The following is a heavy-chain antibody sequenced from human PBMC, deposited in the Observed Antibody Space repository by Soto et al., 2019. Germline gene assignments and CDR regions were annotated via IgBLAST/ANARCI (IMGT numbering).Heavy chain of an antibody. Sequence: QLQLQESGPGLVKPSETLSLTCTVSGGSISSSSYYWGWIRQPPGKGLELIGSIYYSGSTFYSPSLRSRVTISGGTSKNQFSLRVSSGTAADTAVYYCAREYSSAPDYGGQGTLVTVSS. CDR1: GGSISSSSYY. J-gene: IGHJ4*02. CDR3: AREYSSAPDY. V-gene: IGHV4-39*02. CDR2: IYYSGST. D-gene: IGHD6-25*01.